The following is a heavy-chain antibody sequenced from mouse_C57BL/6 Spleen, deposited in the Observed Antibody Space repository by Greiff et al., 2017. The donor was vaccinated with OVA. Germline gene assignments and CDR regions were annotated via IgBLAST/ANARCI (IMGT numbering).Heavy chain of an antibody. V-gene: IGHV1-76*01. CDR1: GYTFTDYY. Sequence: QVQLKESGAELVRPGASVKLSCKASGYTFTDYYINWVKQRPGQGLEWIARIYPGSGNTYYNEKFKGKATLTAEKSSSTAYMQLSSLTSEDSAVYFCARDGYYLSYAMDYWGQGTSVTVSS. D-gene: IGHD2-3*01. J-gene: IGHJ4*01. CDR2: IYPGSGNT. CDR3: ARDGYYLSYAMDY.